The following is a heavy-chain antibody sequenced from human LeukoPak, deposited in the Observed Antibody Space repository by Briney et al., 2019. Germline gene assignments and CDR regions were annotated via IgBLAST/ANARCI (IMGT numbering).Heavy chain of an antibody. J-gene: IGHJ6*03. Sequence: PGGSLRLSCAASGFTFSSYSMNWVRQAPGKGLEWVANIKQDGSEKYYVDSVKGRFTISRDNAKNSLYLQMNSLRAEDTAVYYCARFYCTNGVCYKIGYYYYYMDVWGKGTTVTVSS. V-gene: IGHV3-7*01. D-gene: IGHD2-8*01. CDR2: IKQDGSEK. CDR1: GFTFSSYS. CDR3: ARFYCTNGVCYKIGYYYYYMDV.